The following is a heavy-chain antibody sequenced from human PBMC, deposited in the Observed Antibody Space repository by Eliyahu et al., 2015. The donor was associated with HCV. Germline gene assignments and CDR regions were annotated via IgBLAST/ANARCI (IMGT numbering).Heavy chain of an antibody. CDR1: GGTFTSYA. CDR3: ARDAGSDCSTSSCYPGAFDF. V-gene: IGHV1-69*06. Sequence: EVKKPGSSVRVSCKSSGGTFTSYAMSWVRQAPGQGLEWMGRIIPIFGTSTYAQKFQGRLTIIADKSSSIAYMELSSLRDEDTAVYFCARDAGSDCSTSSCYPGAFDFWGQGTLVTVSS. J-gene: IGHJ4*02. D-gene: IGHD2-2*01. CDR2: IIPIFGTS.